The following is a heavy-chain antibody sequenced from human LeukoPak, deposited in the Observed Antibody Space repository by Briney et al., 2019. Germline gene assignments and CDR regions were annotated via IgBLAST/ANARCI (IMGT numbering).Heavy chain of an antibody. V-gene: IGHV3-23*01. CDR2: ISGSGGST. Sequence: GGSLRLSYAASGFTFSSYAMSWVRQAPGKGLEWVSAISGSGGSTHYADSVKGRFIISRDNSKNSLYLQMNSLRAEDTAVYYCAKEFSSVTFFDYWGQGTLVTVSS. J-gene: IGHJ4*02. CDR1: GFTFSSYA. D-gene: IGHD4-17*01. CDR3: AKEFSSVTFFDY.